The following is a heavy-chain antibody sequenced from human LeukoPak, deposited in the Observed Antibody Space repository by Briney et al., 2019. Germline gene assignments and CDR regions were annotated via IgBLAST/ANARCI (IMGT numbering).Heavy chain of an antibody. V-gene: IGHV3-21*01. J-gene: IGHJ4*02. CDR3: ARGSIGVAGTGNY. CDR1: GFTFSSYS. D-gene: IGHD6-19*01. Sequence: GGSLRLSCAASGFTFSSYSMNWVRQAPGKGLEWVSSISSSSSYIYYADSVKGRFTISRDNAKNSLYLQMNSLRAEDTAVYYCARGSIGVAGTGNYWGQGTLVTVSS. CDR2: ISSSSSYI.